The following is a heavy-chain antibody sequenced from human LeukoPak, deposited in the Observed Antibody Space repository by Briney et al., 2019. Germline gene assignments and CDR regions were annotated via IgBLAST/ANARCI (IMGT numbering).Heavy chain of an antibody. V-gene: IGHV4-34*01. CDR1: GGPFSGYY. J-gene: IGHJ4*02. CDR3: ARGPPTVLGDYTFDY. CDR2: INHSGST. D-gene: IGHD4-17*01. Sequence: SETLSLTCAVYGGPFSGYYWSWIRQPPGKGLEWIGEINHSGSTNYNPSLKSRVTISVDTSKNQFSLKLSSVTAADTAVYYCARGPPTVLGDYTFDYWGQGTLVTVSS.